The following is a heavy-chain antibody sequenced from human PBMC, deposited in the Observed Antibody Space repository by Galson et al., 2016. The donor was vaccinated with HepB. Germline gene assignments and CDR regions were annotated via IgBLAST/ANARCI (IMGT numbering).Heavy chain of an antibody. J-gene: IGHJ5*02. D-gene: IGHD3-9*01. V-gene: IGHV3-33*05. CDR1: RFTFSRFG. CDR2: ISLDGTNE. Sequence: SLRLSCAASRFTFSRFGMHWVRQAPGKGLEWVAIISLDGTNEYYADSVMGRFAISRDNSKNTLYLQMNSLRAEDTAIYYCARGSVSFDFDPWGQGTLVTVSS. CDR3: ARGSVSFDFDP.